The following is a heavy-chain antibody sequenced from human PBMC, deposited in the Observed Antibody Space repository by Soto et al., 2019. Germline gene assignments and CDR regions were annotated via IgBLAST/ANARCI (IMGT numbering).Heavy chain of an antibody. CDR2: INPSGGSI. CDR1: GYTFSSYY. D-gene: IGHD6-13*01. V-gene: IGHV1-46*01. J-gene: IGHJ4*02. Sequence: QVQLVQSGAEVKKPGASVKVSCKASGYTFSSYYMHWVRQAPGQGLEWMGIINPSGGSISYAQKFQGRVTMTRDTSTGTVYMELSSLRSEDTAVYYCTGGYSSDYWGQGTLVTVSS. CDR3: TGGYSSDY.